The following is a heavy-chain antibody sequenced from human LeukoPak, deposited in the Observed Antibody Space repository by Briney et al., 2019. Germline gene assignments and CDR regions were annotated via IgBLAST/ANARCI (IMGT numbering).Heavy chain of an antibody. J-gene: IGHJ6*02. CDR2: ISYDGTNK. D-gene: IGHD7-27*01. V-gene: IGHV3-30-3*01. Sequence: GGSLRLSCAASGFTFSSYAMHWVRQAPGKGLEWVAVISYDGTNKYYADSVKGRFTISRDNSKNTLYLQINSLSAEDTAVYYCARHWGVGSAPGYYYGMDVWGQGTTVTVSS. CDR1: GFTFSSYA. CDR3: ARHWGVGSAPGYYYGMDV.